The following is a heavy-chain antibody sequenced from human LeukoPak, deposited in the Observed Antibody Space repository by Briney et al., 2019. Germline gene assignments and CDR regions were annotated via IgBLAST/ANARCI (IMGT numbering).Heavy chain of an antibody. CDR1: GYTFISYT. CDR2: INAGNGNT. D-gene: IGHD4-23*01. J-gene: IGHJ4*02. Sequence: GASVKVSCKASGYTFISYTLHWVRQAPGQRLEWMGWINAGNGNTKYSQKFQGRVTFTRDTSASTAYMELSSLRSEDTAMYYCARDYGGNSGYLDYWGQGTLVTVSS. V-gene: IGHV1-3*01. CDR3: ARDYGGNSGYLDY.